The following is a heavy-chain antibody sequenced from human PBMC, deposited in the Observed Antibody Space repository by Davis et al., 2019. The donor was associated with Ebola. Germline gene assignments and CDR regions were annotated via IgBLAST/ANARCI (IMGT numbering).Heavy chain of an antibody. CDR2: IYYSGST. CDR3: ARGGGYSYGPLLYYYYGMDV. Sequence: SETLSLTCAVYGGSFSGYYWSWIRQPPGKGLEWIGYIYYSGSTNYNPSLKSRVTISVDTSKNQFSLKLSSVTAADTAVYYCARGGGYSYGPLLYYYYGMDVWGQGTTVTVSS. J-gene: IGHJ6*02. CDR1: GGSFSGYY. D-gene: IGHD5-18*01. V-gene: IGHV4-59*01.